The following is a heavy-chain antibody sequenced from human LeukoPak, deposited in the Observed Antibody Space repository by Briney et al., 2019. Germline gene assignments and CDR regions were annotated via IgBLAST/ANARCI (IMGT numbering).Heavy chain of an antibody. Sequence: SVKVSYKASGGTFNIYAISWVRQAPGQGLEWMGGIIPIFGTANYAQKLQGRVTITADESTTTAYMALSSLRSEDTAVYYCGGPYCSGGSCYSRVKYGMDVWGKGTTVTVSS. CDR3: GGPYCSGGSCYSRVKYGMDV. D-gene: IGHD2-15*01. J-gene: IGHJ6*04. CDR2: IIPIFGTA. CDR1: GGTFNIYA. V-gene: IGHV1-69*13.